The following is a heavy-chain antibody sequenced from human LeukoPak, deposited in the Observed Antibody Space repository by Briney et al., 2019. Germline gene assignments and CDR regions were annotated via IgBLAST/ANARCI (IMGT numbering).Heavy chain of an antibody. J-gene: IGHJ4*02. CDR2: ISGSGGST. CDR1: GFTFSSYA. Sequence: GGSLRLSCAASGFTFSSYAMSWVRQAPGKGLEWVSAISGSGGSTYYADSVKGRFTISRDNSKNTLYLQMSSLRAEGTAVYYCAKAFDGSGSYGYFDYWGQGTLVTVSS. V-gene: IGHV3-23*01. CDR3: AKAFDGSGSYGYFDY. D-gene: IGHD3-10*01.